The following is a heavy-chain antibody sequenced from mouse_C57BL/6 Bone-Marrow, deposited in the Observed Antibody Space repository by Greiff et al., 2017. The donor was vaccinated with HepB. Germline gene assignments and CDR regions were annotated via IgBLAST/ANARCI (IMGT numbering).Heavy chain of an antibody. CDR1: GFTFSDYG. D-gene: IGHD1-1*01. J-gene: IGHJ3*01. CDR2: ISNLAYSI. V-gene: IGHV5-15*01. CDR3: AILGHGVYFAD. Sequence: EVMLVESGGGLVQPGGSLKLSCAASGFTFSDYGMAWVRQAPRKGPEWVAFISNLAYSIYYADTVTGRFTISRENAKNTLYLEMSSLRSEDTAMYYCAILGHGVYFADWGQGTLVTVAA.